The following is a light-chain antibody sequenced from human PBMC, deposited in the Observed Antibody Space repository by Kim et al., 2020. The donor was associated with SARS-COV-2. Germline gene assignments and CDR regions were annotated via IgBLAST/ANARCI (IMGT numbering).Light chain of an antibody. Sequence: GASVTISCSGASPNTGSRMVNWCRQLPGTAAKLLIYSNDARPSGVPARFSGSKSGNSGSLAIGGLQSEDEADYYCAAWDGSLNGYVFGTGTKVTVL. CDR1: SPNTGSRM. V-gene: IGLV1-44*01. CDR2: SND. J-gene: IGLJ1*01. CDR3: AAWDGSLNGYV.